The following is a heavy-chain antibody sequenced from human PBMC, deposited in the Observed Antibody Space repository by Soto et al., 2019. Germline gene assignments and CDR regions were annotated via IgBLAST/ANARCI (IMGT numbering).Heavy chain of an antibody. Sequence: EKLCVSYSVPGGILRVGRYYGSWIRQPPGKGLEWIGFIHYSGSTNYNPSLKGRVTMSVDTSKNQFSLKLTSVNTADTAIYYCTRGGDPYKTGHWGQGTLVTVS. D-gene: IGHD2-21*01. CDR3: TRGGDPYKTGH. J-gene: IGHJ4*02. CDR1: GGILRVGRYY. CDR2: IHYSGST. V-gene: IGHV4-61*01.